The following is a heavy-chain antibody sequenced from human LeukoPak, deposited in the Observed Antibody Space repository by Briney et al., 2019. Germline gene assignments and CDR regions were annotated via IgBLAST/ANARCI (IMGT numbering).Heavy chain of an antibody. V-gene: IGHV3-23*01. Sequence: GGSLRLSCAASGFTFSSYAMTWVRQAPGKGLEWVSGISGSGGSTYYADSVKGRFTISRDNSKNTLYLQMNSLRAEDTAVYYCAKSLHYCSGGSCYPDYWGQGTLVTVSS. CDR2: ISGSGGST. J-gene: IGHJ4*02. D-gene: IGHD2-15*01. CDR3: AKSLHYCSGGSCYPDY. CDR1: GFTFSSYA.